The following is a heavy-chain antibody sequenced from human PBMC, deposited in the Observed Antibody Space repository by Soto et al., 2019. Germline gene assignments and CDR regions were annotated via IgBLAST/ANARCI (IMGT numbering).Heavy chain of an antibody. J-gene: IGHJ5*02. Sequence: GASAKVSWKASGGTFSSYAISWVRQAPGQGLEWMGGIIPIFGTANYAQKFQGRVTITADESTSTAYMELSSLRSEDTAVYYCARGSRQFGGYTESWGQGTLVTVSS. D-gene: IGHD5-12*01. CDR1: GGTFSSYA. CDR3: ARGSRQFGGYTES. CDR2: IIPIFGTA. V-gene: IGHV1-69*13.